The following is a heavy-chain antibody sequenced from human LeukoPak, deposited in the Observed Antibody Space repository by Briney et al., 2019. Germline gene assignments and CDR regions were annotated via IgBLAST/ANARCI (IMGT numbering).Heavy chain of an antibody. CDR2: VKSKTDGGAT. D-gene: IGHD3-16*01. CDR3: TPDAGGFPGYFDY. V-gene: IGHV3-15*01. J-gene: IGHJ4*02. CDR1: RFTFSNAW. Sequence: GGSLRLSCAASRFTFSNAWMSWGSQAPGKGLEWVGRVKSKTDGGATDYAAPVKGRFTLSRDDSKNTLYLQMNSLKTDDTAVYYCTPDAGGFPGYFDYWGQGTLVTVSS.